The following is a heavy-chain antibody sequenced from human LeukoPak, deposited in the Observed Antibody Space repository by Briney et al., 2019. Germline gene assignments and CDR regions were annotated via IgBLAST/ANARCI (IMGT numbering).Heavy chain of an antibody. V-gene: IGHV4-59*01. CDR3: AGGRDTAMGPFDY. Sequence: KPSETLSLTCTVSGGSISSYYWSWIRQPPGKGLEWIGYIYYSGSTNYNPSLKSRVTISVDTSKNQFSLKLGSLTAADTAVYYCAGGRDTAMGPFDYWGQGTLVPVSS. J-gene: IGHJ4*02. D-gene: IGHD5-18*01. CDR2: IYYSGST. CDR1: GGSISSYY.